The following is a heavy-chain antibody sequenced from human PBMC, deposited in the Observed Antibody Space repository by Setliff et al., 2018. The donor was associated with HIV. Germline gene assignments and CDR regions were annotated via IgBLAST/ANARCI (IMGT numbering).Heavy chain of an antibody. V-gene: IGHV4-39*07. CDR1: GGSIRSSNYY. CDR3: AREPDSIPYDY. Sequence: PSETLSLTCTVSGGSIRSSNYYWGWIRQPPGKGLEWIGSFYYSGNTYYNPSLKSRVTISIDASRNQFSLKLSSVTAADTAVYYCAREPDSIPYDYWGQGTLVTVSS. J-gene: IGHJ4*02. D-gene: IGHD4-4*01. CDR2: FYYSGNT.